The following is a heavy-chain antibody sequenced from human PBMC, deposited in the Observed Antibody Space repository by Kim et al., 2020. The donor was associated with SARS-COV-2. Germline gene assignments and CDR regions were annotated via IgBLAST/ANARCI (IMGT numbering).Heavy chain of an antibody. V-gene: IGHV3-30*18. CDR3: AKELLAQTLYYYYGMDV. D-gene: IGHD2-21*01. Sequence: GGSLRLSCAASGFTFSSYGMHWVRQAPGKGLEWVAVISYDGSNKYYADSVKGRFTISRDNSKNTLYLQMNSLRAEDTAVYYCAKELLAQTLYYYYGMDVWGQGTTVTVSS. CDR1: GFTFSSYG. J-gene: IGHJ6*02. CDR2: ISYDGSNK.